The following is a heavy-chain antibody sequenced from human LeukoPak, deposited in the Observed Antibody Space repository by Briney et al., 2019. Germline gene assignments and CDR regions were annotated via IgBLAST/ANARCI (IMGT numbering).Heavy chain of an antibody. Sequence: GGSLRLSCAASGFTFSSYGMHWVRQAPGKGLEWVAVIWYDGSNKYYADSVKGRFTISRDNSKSTLYLQMNSLRAEDTAVYYCAKDRLEVVTGDDAFDIWGQGTMVTVPS. V-gene: IGHV3-33*06. J-gene: IGHJ3*02. D-gene: IGHD2-21*02. CDR3: AKDRLEVVTGDDAFDI. CDR1: GFTFSSYG. CDR2: IWYDGSNK.